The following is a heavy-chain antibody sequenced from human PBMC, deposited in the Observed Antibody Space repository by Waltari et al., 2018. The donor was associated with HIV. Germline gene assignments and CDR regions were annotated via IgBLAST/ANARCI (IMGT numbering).Heavy chain of an antibody. J-gene: IGHJ4*02. V-gene: IGHV4-39*01. CDR1: GGSISSNSYY. CDR2: IYYSGST. D-gene: IGHD3-10*01. Sequence: QLQLQESGPGLVKPSETLSLTCTVSGGSISSNSYYWGWLRPPPGKGLEWIGSIYYSGSTYYNPSLKSRVTISVDTSKNQFSLKLSSVTAADTAVYYCARHPNYGSGSYYPFDYWGQGTLVTVSS. CDR3: ARHPNYGSGSYYPFDY.